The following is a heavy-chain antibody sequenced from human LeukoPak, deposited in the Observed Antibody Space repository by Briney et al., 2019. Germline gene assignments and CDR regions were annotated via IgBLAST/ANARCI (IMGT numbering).Heavy chain of an antibody. J-gene: IGHJ4*02. Sequence: PGRSLRLSCAASGFTFSSYAMHWVRQAPGKGLEWVAVISYDGSNKYYADSVKGRFTISRDNSKNTLYLQMNSLRAEDTAVYYCARDYYDSNGYPDYWGQGTQVTVSS. V-gene: IGHV3-30-3*01. CDR3: ARDYYDSNGYPDY. CDR1: GFTFSSYA. CDR2: ISYDGSNK. D-gene: IGHD3-22*01.